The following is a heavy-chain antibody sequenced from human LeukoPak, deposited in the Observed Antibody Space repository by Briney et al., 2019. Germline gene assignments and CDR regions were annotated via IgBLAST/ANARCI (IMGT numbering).Heavy chain of an antibody. CDR3: AAQGYCSDGSCS. V-gene: IGHV3-20*04. J-gene: IGHJ5*02. CDR1: GFTFGDYG. D-gene: IGHD2-15*01. Sequence: GGSLRLSCAASGFTFGDYGMSWARQAPGKGLEWVSGINWNGGSTGYADSVKGRFTISRDNAKNSLYLQMNSLRAEDTAFYYCAAQGYCSDGSCSWGQGTLVTVSS. CDR2: INWNGGST.